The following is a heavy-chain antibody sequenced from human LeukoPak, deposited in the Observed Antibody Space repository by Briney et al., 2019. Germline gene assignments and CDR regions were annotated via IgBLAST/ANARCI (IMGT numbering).Heavy chain of an antibody. CDR3: ARQTDYDFWSGYYTGSCWFDP. CDR1: GGSISSGSYY. Sequence: SETLSLTCTVSGGSISSGSYYWSWIRQPPGKGLEWIGSIYHSGSTYYNPSLKSRVTISVDTSKNQFSLKLSSVTAADTAVYYCARQTDYDFWSGYYTGSCWFDPWGQGTLVTVSS. D-gene: IGHD3/OR15-3a*01. V-gene: IGHV4-39*01. J-gene: IGHJ5*02. CDR2: IYHSGST.